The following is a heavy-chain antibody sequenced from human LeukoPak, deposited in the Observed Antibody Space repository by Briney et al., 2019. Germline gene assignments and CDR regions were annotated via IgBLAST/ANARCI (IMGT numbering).Heavy chain of an antibody. V-gene: IGHV1-2*02. Sequence: ASVKVSCKASGYTFTGYYMHWVRQAPGQGLEWMGWINPNSGGTNYAQKFQGRVTMTRDTSISTAYMELSRLRSDDTAVYYCAREEDGYRFGELLPGPVDYWGQGTLVTVSS. CDR1: GYTFTGYY. CDR3: AREEDGYRFGELLPGPVDY. J-gene: IGHJ4*02. D-gene: IGHD3-10*01. CDR2: INPNSGGT.